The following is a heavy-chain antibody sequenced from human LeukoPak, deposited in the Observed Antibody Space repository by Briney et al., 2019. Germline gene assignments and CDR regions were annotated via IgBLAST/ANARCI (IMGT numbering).Heavy chain of an antibody. V-gene: IGHV3-30*01. CDR3: AKGSSGYYYRY. Sequence: GGSLRLSCAASGFTFSGYAVHWVRQAPGKGLQWVAAISYDGYNKYYADSLKGRFTISRENSKNTLWLQMNSLRAEDTAVYYCAKGSSGYYYRYWGQGTLVTVSS. CDR1: GFTFSGYA. CDR2: ISYDGYNK. J-gene: IGHJ4*02. D-gene: IGHD3-22*01.